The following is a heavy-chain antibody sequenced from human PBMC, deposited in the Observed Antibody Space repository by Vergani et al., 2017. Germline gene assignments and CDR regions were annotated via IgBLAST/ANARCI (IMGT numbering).Heavy chain of an antibody. Sequence: QVQLVQSGAEVKKPGASVKVSCKASGYTFTSYAMHWVRQAPGQRLEWMGWINAGNGNTKYSQKFQGRVTITRDTYARTAYMELSSMRSEDTAVYYCARVATGYCSSTSCSTRYNWFDPWGQGTLVTVSS. CDR1: GYTFTSYA. D-gene: IGHD2-2*02. V-gene: IGHV1-3*01. CDR2: INAGNGNT. CDR3: ARVATGYCSSTSCSTRYNWFDP. J-gene: IGHJ5*02.